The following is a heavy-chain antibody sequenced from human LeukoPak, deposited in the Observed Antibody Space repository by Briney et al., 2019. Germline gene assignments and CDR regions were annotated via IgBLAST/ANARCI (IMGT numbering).Heavy chain of an antibody. D-gene: IGHD1-14*01. Sequence: ASVKVSCKASGYTFSKYAMNWVRQAPGQGLEWMGWINTKTGNPTYAQAFTGRFVFSLETSVSTAYLEISSLQTEDTAVYYCARDPYRDAPDYFDYWGQGTLVTVSS. CDR2: INTKTGNP. J-gene: IGHJ4*02. CDR1: GYTFSKYA. V-gene: IGHV7-4-1*02. CDR3: ARDPYRDAPDYFDY.